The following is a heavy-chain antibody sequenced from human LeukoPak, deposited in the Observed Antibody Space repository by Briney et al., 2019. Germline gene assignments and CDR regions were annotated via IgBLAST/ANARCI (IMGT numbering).Heavy chain of an antibody. CDR2: TYYGSKWYN. CDR3: ARDKGRRTTVTYYFDY. CDR1: GDSVSSNSAA. Sequence: SQTLSLTCAISGDSVSSNSAAWNWIRQSPSRGLEWLGRTYYGSKWYNDYAVSVKSRITINPDTSKNQFSLQLNSVTPEDTAVYYCARDKGRRTTVTYYFDYWGQGTLVTVSS. D-gene: IGHD4-17*01. J-gene: IGHJ4*02. V-gene: IGHV6-1*01.